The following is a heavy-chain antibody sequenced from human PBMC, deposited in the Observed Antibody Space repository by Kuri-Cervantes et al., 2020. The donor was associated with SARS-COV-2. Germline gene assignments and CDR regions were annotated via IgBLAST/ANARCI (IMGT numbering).Heavy chain of an antibody. CDR2: IRYDGGNK. CDR3: ARDAGEHLVQFFMDV. CDR1: GFTFSSYG. Sequence: GGSLRLSCAASGFTFSSYGMHRVRQAPGKGLEWVAFIRYDGGNKYYADSVKGRFTISRDNSKNTVYLQMNSLRAEDTAVYYCARDAGEHLVQFFMDVWGKGTTVTVSS. J-gene: IGHJ6*03. V-gene: IGHV3-30*02. D-gene: IGHD6-6*01.